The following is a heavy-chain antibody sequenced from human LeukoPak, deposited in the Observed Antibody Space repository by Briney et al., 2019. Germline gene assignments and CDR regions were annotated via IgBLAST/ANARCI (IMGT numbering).Heavy chain of an antibody. CDR2: ISSNGGIT. CDR3: ARAGSGWYSMDV. D-gene: IGHD6-19*01. Sequence: PGGSLRLSCAASGFTFSSYAMQWVRQAPGKGVEYVSAISSNGGITYYANSVKGRFTISRHNSKNTMYLQMGGLRAEDMAVYYCARAGSGWYSMDVWGQGTTVTVSS. V-gene: IGHV3-64*01. CDR1: GFTFSSYA. J-gene: IGHJ6*02.